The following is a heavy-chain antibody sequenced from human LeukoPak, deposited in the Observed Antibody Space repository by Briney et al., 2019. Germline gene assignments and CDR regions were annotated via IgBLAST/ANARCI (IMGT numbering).Heavy chain of an antibody. D-gene: IGHD2/OR15-2a*01. J-gene: IGHJ6*02. CDR1: GFTVSSNY. Sequence: GGSLRLSCAASGFTVSSNYMNWVCQAPGKGLEWVSVIYTDGTTYYADSVKGRFTISRDNSKNTLYLQMNSLRAEDTALYYCARDPGSINGMDVWGQGTTVTVSS. CDR2: IYTDGTT. V-gene: IGHV3-66*01. CDR3: ARDPGSINGMDV.